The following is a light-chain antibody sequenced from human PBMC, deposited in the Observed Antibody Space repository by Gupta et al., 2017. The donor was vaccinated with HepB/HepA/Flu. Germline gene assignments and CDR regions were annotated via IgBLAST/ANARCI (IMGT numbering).Light chain of an antibody. CDR2: DAS. J-gene: IGKJ4*01. CDR3: QQRSNWPPLT. V-gene: IGKV3-11*01. Sequence: EIVLTQSPATPSLSPGERATLSCRASQSVSSYLAWYQQKPGQAPRLLIYDASNRATGIPARFSGSGYGKDFTLTISSREPEDFAVYYCQQRSNWPPLTFGRGTKVEIK. CDR1: QSVSSY.